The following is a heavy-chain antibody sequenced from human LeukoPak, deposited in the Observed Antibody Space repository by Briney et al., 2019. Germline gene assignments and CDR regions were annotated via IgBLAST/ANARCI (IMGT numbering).Heavy chain of an antibody. CDR1: GGSISSGGYY. J-gene: IGHJ5*02. CDR3: ARVTGYYDILTGYYSDWFDP. D-gene: IGHD3-9*01. V-gene: IGHV4-31*03. CDR2: IYYSGGT. Sequence: PSQTLSLTCTVSGGSISSGGYYWRWIRQHPGKGLEWIGYIYYSGGTYYNPSLKSRVTISVDTSKNQFSLKLSSVTAADTAVYYCARVTGYYDILTGYYSDWFDPWGQGTLVTVSS.